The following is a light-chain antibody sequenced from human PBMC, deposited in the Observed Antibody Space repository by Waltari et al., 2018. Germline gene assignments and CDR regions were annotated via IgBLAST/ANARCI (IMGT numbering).Light chain of an antibody. CDR2: SSN. CDR1: LSNIGSNL. V-gene: IGLV1-44*01. Sequence: QSVLTSPPSASGTPGQGLSISCSGRLSNIGSNLVNCYQQPPGTAPKLLIDSSNHLPSGVPDRFSGSKSGTSGTLAISGLLSEDEADYCCAAWDDSLNAPVFGGGTKLTVL. J-gene: IGLJ2*01. CDR3: AAWDDSLNAPV.